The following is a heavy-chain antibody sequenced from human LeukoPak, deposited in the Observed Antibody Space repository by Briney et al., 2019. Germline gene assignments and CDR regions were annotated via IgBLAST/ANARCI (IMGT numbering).Heavy chain of an antibody. Sequence: SETLSLTCAVYGGSFSGYYWSWIRQPPGKGLEWIGEINHSGSTNYNPSLKSRVTISVDTSKNQFSLKLSSVTAADTAVYYCARPNIYYDSSGSWVGGQGTLATVSS. V-gene: IGHV4-34*01. CDR2: INHSGST. D-gene: IGHD3-22*01. CDR1: GGSFSGYY. J-gene: IGHJ4*02. CDR3: ARPNIYYDSSGSWV.